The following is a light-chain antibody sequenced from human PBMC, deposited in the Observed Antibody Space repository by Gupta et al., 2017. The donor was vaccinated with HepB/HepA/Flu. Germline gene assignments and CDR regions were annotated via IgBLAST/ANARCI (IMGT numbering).Light chain of an antibody. CDR1: SSNIGAGYD. CDR2: VNS. J-gene: IGLJ3*02. CDR3: QCSANTMSGYWV. Sequence: QSVLTQPPSVSGAPAQRVTISCTGSSSNIGAGYDVYCYQKLPGTDQNLIIEVNSNRTSAVPDRFAVSNSWAYDSPALTRLQAEEEAEDDDQCSANTMSGYWVFGGGTKLTVL. V-gene: IGLV1-40*01.